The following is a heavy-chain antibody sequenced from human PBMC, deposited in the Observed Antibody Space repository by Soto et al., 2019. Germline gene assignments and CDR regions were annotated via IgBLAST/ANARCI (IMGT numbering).Heavy chain of an antibody. CDR3: ARGPRYYDSSGYYFVY. J-gene: IGHJ4*02. CDR2: ISAYNGNK. V-gene: IGHV1-18*01. D-gene: IGHD3-22*01. CDR1: GYTFTSYG. Sequence: HVQMGQSGAEVKKPGASVMVSCKASGYTFTSYGISWVRQAPGQGLEWMGWISAYNGNKNYAQKLQGRLTMTRDTAKSTDYMELRSLRSDDTAVYYCARGPRYYDSSGYYFVYWGQGTLVTVSS.